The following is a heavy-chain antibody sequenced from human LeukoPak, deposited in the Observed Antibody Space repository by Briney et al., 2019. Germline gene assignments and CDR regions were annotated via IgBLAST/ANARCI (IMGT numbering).Heavy chain of an antibody. D-gene: IGHD5-12*01. CDR2: INRDGSST. Sequence: GGSLRLSCAASGFTFSSHWIHWVRHAPGKGLVWVSGINRDGSSTSYADSVKGRFTISRDNAKNTLYLQMNSLRAEDTAAYYCARGSGNEPFDYWGQGTLVTVSS. CDR1: GFTFSSHW. CDR3: ARGSGNEPFDY. V-gene: IGHV3-74*01. J-gene: IGHJ4*02.